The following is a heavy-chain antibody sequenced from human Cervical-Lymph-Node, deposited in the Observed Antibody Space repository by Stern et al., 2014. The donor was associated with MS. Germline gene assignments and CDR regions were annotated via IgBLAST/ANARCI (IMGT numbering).Heavy chain of an antibody. CDR1: GASISSHY. CDR2: IYFSGST. V-gene: IGHV4-59*11. J-gene: IGHJ3*01. CDR3: AREKNHYDYNGHLRNGFDF. Sequence: QVQLQESGPGLVKPSETLSLTCTVSGASISSHYWSWIRQSPGQGLEWIGNIYFSGSTTYNPSLQSRINISVDASKRQFSLNLTSVTAADTAIYYCAREKNHYDYNGHLRNGFDFWGQGTRVTVSS. D-gene: IGHD3-16*01.